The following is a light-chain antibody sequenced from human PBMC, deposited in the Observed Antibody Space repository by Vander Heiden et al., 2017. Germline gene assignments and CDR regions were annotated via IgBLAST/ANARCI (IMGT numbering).Light chain of an antibody. V-gene: IGLV7-46*01. CDR3: LLSYSGARV. CDR2: DTS. CDR1: TGAVTSGHY. Sequence: QAVVTPEPSLTVSPGWAVTPTCGPRTGAVTSGHYPYWFQQKPGQAPRTLIYDTSNKHSWTPARFSGPLLGGKAALTLSGAQPEDEAEYYCLLSYSGARVFGGGTKLTVL. J-gene: IGLJ2*01.